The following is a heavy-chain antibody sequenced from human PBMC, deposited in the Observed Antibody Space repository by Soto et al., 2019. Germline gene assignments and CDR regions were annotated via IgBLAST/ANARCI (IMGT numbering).Heavy chain of an antibody. D-gene: IGHD6-13*01. J-gene: IGHJ4*02. V-gene: IGHV4-34*01. CDR2: INHSGST. CDR1: GGSFSGYY. CDR3: ARGYGSSDVRPAFDY. Sequence: QVQLQQWGAGLLKPSETLSLTCAVYGGSFSGYYWSWIRQPPGKGLEWIGEINHSGSTNYNPSLKSRVTISVDPSKNQFSLKLSSVTAADTAVYYCARGYGSSDVRPAFDYWGQGTLVTVSS.